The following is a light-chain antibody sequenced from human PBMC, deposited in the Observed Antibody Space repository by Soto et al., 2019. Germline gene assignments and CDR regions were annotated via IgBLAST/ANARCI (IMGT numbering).Light chain of an antibody. CDR3: CSYAGSSTFVV. J-gene: IGLJ2*01. V-gene: IGLV2-23*02. CDR1: SSDVGSYNL. Sequence: QSALTQPASVSGSPGQSITISCTGTSSDVGSYNLVSWYQQHPGKAPKLMIYEVSKRPSGVSHRFSGSKSGNTASLTISRLQAEDEADYYCCSYAGSSTFVVFGGGTKLTVL. CDR2: EVS.